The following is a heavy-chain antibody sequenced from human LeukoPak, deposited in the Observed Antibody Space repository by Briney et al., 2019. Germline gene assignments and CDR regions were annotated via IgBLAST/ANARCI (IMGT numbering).Heavy chain of an antibody. CDR2: IYYSGST. J-gene: IGHJ6*02. Sequence: SETLSLTCTVSGGSVSSGSYYWSWIRQPPGKGLEWIGYIYYSGSTNYNPSLKSRVTISVDTSKNQFSLKLSSVTAADTAVYYCASRQQLADYYYYYGMDVWGQGTTVTVSS. V-gene: IGHV4-61*01. CDR3: ASRQQLADYYYYYGMDV. D-gene: IGHD6-13*01. CDR1: GGSVSSGSYY.